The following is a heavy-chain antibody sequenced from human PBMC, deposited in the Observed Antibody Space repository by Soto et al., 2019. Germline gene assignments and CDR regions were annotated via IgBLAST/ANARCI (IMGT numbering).Heavy chain of an antibody. CDR2: ISWNSGSI. J-gene: IGHJ3*02. Sequence: PGGSRRLACAASGFTFDDYAMHWVRQAPGKGLEWVSGISWNSGSIGYADSVKGRFTISRDNAKNSLYLQMNSLRAEDTALYYCAKDSIVATITGAFDIWGQGTMVTVSS. CDR3: AKDSIVATITGAFDI. D-gene: IGHD5-12*01. CDR1: GFTFDDYA. V-gene: IGHV3-9*01.